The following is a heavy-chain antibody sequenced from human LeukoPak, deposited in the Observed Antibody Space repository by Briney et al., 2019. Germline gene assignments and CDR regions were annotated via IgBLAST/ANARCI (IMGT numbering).Heavy chain of an antibody. J-gene: IGHJ4*02. D-gene: IGHD2-21*02. CDR2: IYHSGST. CDR3: ARYCGGDCYSGEVEY. V-gene: IGHV4-30-2*01. CDR1: GGSISSGGYY. Sequence: SQTLSLTCTVSGGSISSGGYYWSWIRQPPGKGLEWIGYIYHSGSTYYNPSLKSRVTISVDTSKNQFSLKLSSVTAADTAVYYCARYCGGDCYSGEVEYWGQGTLVTVSS.